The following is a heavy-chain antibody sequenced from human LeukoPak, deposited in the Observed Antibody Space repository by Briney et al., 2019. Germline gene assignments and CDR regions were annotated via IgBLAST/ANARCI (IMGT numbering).Heavy chain of an antibody. CDR1: GFTFDDYA. V-gene: IGHV3-9*01. D-gene: IGHD3-10*01. CDR2: ISWNSGSI. CDR3: ARDWTGNYGSGSYIPPFDP. J-gene: IGHJ5*02. Sequence: GRSLRLSCAASGFTFDDYAMHWVRQAPGKGLEWVSGISWNSGSIGYADSVKGRFTISRDNSKDTLYLQMNSLRAEDTAVYYCARDWTGNYGSGSYIPPFDPWGQGTLVTVSS.